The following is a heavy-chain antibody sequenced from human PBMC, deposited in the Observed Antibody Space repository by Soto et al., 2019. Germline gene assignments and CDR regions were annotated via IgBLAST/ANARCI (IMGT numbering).Heavy chain of an antibody. V-gene: IGHV4-38-2*01. Sequence: PSETLSLTCAVSGYSISTGYYWGWIRQPPGKGLEWIGSIYRSGSTYYNPSLKSRVTISMDMSKNQFSLKLTSVTAADTAVYYCARVAYFATTGYYYYFDYWGQGTLVTVYS. CDR1: GYSISTGYY. J-gene: IGHJ4*02. CDR2: IYRSGST. D-gene: IGHD3-22*01. CDR3: ARVAYFATTGYYYYFDY.